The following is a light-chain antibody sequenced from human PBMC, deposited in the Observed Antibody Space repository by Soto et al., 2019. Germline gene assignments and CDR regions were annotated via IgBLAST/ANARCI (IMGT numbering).Light chain of an antibody. Sequence: EIILTQSPASLSVSPGERATLSCRASQSVNNNLAWYQQKPGQAPRLLIYGASTRATGIPGRFRGSGSGTEFTLTITSLQSEDFAVDFCQQYTNLPPDTFGQGNKLEIK. CDR3: QQYTNLPPDT. CDR1: QSVNNN. J-gene: IGKJ2*01. CDR2: GAS. V-gene: IGKV3-15*01.